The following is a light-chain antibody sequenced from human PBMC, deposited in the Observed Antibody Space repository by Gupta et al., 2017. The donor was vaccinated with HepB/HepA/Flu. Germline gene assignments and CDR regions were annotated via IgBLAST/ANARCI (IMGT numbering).Light chain of an antibody. V-gene: IGLV3-21*03. Sequence: SYVLTQPPPVSVAPGKTARITCGGNNIGSKSVHWYQQKPGQAPVLVVYDDSDRPSGIPERFAGSNSGNTATLTISRVEAGDEADYYCQVCDSSSDPVVFGGGTKLTVL. CDR3: QVCDSSSDPVV. J-gene: IGLJ2*01. CDR2: DDS. CDR1: NIGSKS.